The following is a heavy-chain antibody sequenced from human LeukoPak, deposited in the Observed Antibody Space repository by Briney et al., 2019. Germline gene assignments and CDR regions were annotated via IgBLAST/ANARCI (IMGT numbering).Heavy chain of an antibody. J-gene: IGHJ4*02. V-gene: IGHV3-7*01. CDR2: IKQDGSEK. D-gene: IGHD3-9*01. CDR1: GFTFSSYW. CDR3: ASLGNYDILTGYYENY. Sequence: GGSLRLSCAASGFTFSSYWMSWVRQAPGKGLEWVANIKQDGSEKYYVDSVKGRFTISRDNAKNSLYLQMNSLRAEDTAVYYCASLGNYDILTGYYENYWGQGTLVTVSS.